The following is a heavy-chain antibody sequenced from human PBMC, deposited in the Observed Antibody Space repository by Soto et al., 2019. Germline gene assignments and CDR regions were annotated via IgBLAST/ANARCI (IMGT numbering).Heavy chain of an antibody. CDR1: GXSFTSNNW. D-gene: IGHD1-7*01. CDR3: ASRDPGTSVDY. V-gene: IGHV4-4*02. J-gene: IGHJ4*02. Sequence: RSLTCAVSGXSFTSNNWLTWVRQPPGQGLEWIGEIYRTGSTNYNPSLKSRVTISLDKSENQFSLKVTSLTAADTAVYYCASRDPGTSVDYWGQGTLVTVSS. CDR2: IYRTGST.